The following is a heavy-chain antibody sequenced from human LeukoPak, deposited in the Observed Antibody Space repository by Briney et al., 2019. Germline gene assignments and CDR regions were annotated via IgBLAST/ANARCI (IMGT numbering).Heavy chain of an antibody. J-gene: IGHJ4*02. Sequence: ASVKVSCKASGCTFTSYGISWLRQAPGQGLEWMGWISAYNGNTNYAPKLQGRVTMTTDTSTSTAYMELRSLRSDDTAVYYCARAMEWDHYFGYWAREPWSPSPQ. CDR1: GCTFTSYG. CDR3: ARAMEWDHYFGY. D-gene: IGHD3-3*01. V-gene: IGHV1-18*01. CDR2: ISAYNGNT.